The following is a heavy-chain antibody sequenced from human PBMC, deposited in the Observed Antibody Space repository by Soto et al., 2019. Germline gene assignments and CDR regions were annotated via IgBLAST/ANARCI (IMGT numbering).Heavy chain of an antibody. J-gene: IGHJ4*02. CDR2: IYYSGST. CDR3: ARISSPGILTGQYYFDY. V-gene: IGHV4-28*01. CDR1: GYSISSSNW. Sequence: SETLSLTCAVSGYSISSSNWWGWIRQPPGKGLEWIGYIYYSGSTYYNPSLKSRVTMSVDTSKNQFSLKLSSVTAVDTAVYYCARISSPGILTGQYYFDYWGQGTLVTVSS. D-gene: IGHD3-9*01.